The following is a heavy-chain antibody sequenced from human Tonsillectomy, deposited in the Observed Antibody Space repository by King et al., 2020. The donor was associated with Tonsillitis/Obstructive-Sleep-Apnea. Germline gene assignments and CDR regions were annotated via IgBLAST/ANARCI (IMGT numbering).Heavy chain of an antibody. V-gene: IGHV3-7*03. CDR3: ARVSLDTGVRPFDS. D-gene: IGHD5-18*01. Sequence: VQLVESGGGLVQPGGSLRLSCAASGFTFRNYWMNWVRQAPGKGPEWVANIKKDGSEKNYVDPVKGRFTISRDDAKNSLYLQMNSLRAEDTAVYYCARVSLDTGVRPFDSWGPGTLVTVSS. J-gene: IGHJ4*02. CDR2: IKKDGSEK. CDR1: GFTFRNYW.